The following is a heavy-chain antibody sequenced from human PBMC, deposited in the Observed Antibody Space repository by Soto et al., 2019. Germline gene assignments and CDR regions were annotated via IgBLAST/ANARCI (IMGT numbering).Heavy chain of an antibody. Sequence: GGSLRLSXAASGFTFSTYSMNWVRQAPGKGLEWVSSISSSSSYIYYADSVRGRFTISRDNAKNSLYLQLNSLRAEDTAVYYCARTDSGYDFDYWGQGTLVTVSS. J-gene: IGHJ4*02. CDR1: GFTFSTYS. D-gene: IGHD5-12*01. V-gene: IGHV3-21*01. CDR3: ARTDSGYDFDY. CDR2: ISSSSSYI.